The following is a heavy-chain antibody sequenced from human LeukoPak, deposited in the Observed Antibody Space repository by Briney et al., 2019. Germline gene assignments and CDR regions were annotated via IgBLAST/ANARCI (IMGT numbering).Heavy chain of an antibody. CDR3: ARAYGDYPFDY. V-gene: IGHV4-59*01. D-gene: IGHD4-17*01. J-gene: IGHJ4*02. CDR1: GGSISSYY. Sequence: SETLSLTCTVSGGSISSYYWSWIRQPPGKGLEWIGYIYYSGSTNYNPSLKSRVTISVDTSKNQFSLKPSSVTAADTAVYYCARAYGDYPFDYWGQGTLVTVSS. CDR2: IYYSGST.